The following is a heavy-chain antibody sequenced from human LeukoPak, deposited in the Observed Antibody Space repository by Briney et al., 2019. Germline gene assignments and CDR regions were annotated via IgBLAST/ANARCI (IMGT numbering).Heavy chain of an antibody. V-gene: IGHV1-46*01. J-gene: IGHJ4*02. CDR1: GYTFTSYY. CDR2: INPSGVST. D-gene: IGHD1-26*01. Sequence: GASVKVSCKASGYTFTSYYMHWVRQAPGQGLEWMGIINPSGVSTSYAQKFQGRVTMTRDTSTSTVYMELSSMRCEDTAVYYCARVTWELLSGDYWGQGTLVSVS. CDR3: ARVTWELLSGDY.